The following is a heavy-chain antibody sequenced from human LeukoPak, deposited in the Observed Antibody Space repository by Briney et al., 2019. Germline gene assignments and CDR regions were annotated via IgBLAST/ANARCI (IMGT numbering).Heavy chain of an antibody. D-gene: IGHD4-23*01. J-gene: IGHJ4*02. CDR1: GFTFNSYA. CDR2: ASGSGGST. CDR3: AKDLGSVVTPPSLDY. Sequence: GGSLRLSCAASGFTFNSYAMSWVRQAPGKGLEWVSSASGSGGSTYYADSVKGRFTISRDKSKNTLYLQMNSLRAEDTAVYYCAKDLGSVVTPPSLDYWGQGTLITVSS. V-gene: IGHV3-23*01.